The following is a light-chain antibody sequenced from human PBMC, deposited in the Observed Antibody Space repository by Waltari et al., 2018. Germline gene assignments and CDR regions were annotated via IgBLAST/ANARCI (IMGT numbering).Light chain of an antibody. CDR2: GKN. V-gene: IGLV3-19*01. Sequence: SSDLTQDPDVSVALGQTVRITCQGDILRTYYGNWCRQKPGQAPELVIYGKNTRPSGIPDRFAASSSEHKAALIIAGAQAEDEADYYCSARELSGHVVCGGGTRLTVL. CDR3: SARELSGHVV. J-gene: IGLJ2*01. CDR1: ILRTYY.